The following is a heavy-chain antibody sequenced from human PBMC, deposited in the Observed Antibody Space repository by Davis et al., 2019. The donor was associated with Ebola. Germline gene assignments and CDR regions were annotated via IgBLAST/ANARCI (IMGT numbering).Heavy chain of an antibody. CDR3: ARDRGGYYYGMDV. J-gene: IGHJ6*04. CDR1: GASISNYY. V-gene: IGHV3-11*06. D-gene: IGHD3-10*01. Sequence: PSETLSLTCSVSGASISNYYWSWIRQPPGKGLEWVSFISSSSNYIYYADSVKGRFTVSRDNAKNSLYLQMTSLRAEDTALYYCARDRGGYYYGMDVWGKGTTVTVSS. CDR2: ISSSSNYI.